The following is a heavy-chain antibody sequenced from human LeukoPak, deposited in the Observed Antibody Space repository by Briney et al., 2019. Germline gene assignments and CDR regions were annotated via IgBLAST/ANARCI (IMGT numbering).Heavy chain of an antibody. CDR3: ARRGRYSYGSYFDY. CDR1: GYSFTSYW. J-gene: IGHJ4*02. Sequence: GESLKISCKGSGYSFTSYWIGWVRQVPGKGLEWMGIIYPGDSDTAYSPSLQGQVTVSADKSITTAYLQWSSLKASDTAMYYCARRGRYSYGSYFDYWGQGTLVTVSS. D-gene: IGHD5-18*01. CDR2: IYPGDSDT. V-gene: IGHV5-51*01.